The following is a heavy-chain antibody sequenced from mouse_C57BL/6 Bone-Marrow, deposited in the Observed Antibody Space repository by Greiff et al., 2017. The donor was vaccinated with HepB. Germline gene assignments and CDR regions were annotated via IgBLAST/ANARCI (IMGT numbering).Heavy chain of an antibody. V-gene: IGHV1-53*01. J-gene: IGHJ2*01. CDR2: INPSNGGT. D-gene: IGHD2-1*01. CDR1: GYTFTSYW. Sequence: VQLQQSGTELVKPGASVKLSCKASGYTFTSYWMHWVKQRPGQGLEWIGNINPSNGGTNYNEKFKSKATLTVDKSSSTAYMQLSSLTSEDSAVYYCARWTPYGNYDYFDDWGQGTTLTVSS. CDR3: ARWTPYGNYDYFDD.